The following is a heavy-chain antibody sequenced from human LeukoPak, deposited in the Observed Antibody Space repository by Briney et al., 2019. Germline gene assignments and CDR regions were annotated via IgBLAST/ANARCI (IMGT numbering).Heavy chain of an antibody. CDR3: AELGITMIGGV. D-gene: IGHD3-10*02. CDR2: ISSSGSTI. J-gene: IGHJ6*04. CDR1: GFTFSSYA. V-gene: IGHV3-48*03. Sequence: GGSLRLSCAASGFTFSSYAMHWVRQAPGKGLEWGSYISSSGSTIYYADSVKGRFTISRDNAKNSLYLQMTSLRAEDTAVYYCAELGITMIGGVWGKGTTVTISS.